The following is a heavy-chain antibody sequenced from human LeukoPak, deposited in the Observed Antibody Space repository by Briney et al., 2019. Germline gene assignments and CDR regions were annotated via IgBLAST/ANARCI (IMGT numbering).Heavy chain of an antibody. CDR1: GFTFSNYS. V-gene: IGHV3-48*01. J-gene: IGHJ3*02. Sequence: AGGSLRLSCEASGFTFSNYSMNWVRQAPGKGLEWVSYIRSSSSTIYYADSVKGRFTISRDNAKNSLYLQMNSLSAEDTAVYYCARAKRNGFDIWGQGTMVTVSS. CDR3: ARAKRNGFDI. CDR2: IRSSSSTI.